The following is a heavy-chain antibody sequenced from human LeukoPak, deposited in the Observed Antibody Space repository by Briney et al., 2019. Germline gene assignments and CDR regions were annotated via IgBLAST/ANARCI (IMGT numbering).Heavy chain of an antibody. J-gene: IGHJ5*02. CDR1: GFTFSSYS. CDR3: APSIAAPYSWFDP. Sequence: GGSLRLSCAASGFTFSSYSMNWVRQAPRKGLEWVSSISSSSSYIYYADSVKGRFTISRDNAKNSLYLQMNSLRAEDTAVYYCAPSIAAPYSWFDPWGQGTLVTVSS. D-gene: IGHD6-6*01. CDR2: ISSSSSYI. V-gene: IGHV3-21*01.